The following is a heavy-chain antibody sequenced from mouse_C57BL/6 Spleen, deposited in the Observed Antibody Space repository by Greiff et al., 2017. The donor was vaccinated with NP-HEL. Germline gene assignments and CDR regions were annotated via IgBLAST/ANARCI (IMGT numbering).Heavy chain of an antibody. CDR1: GYAFSSSW. Sequence: QVQLKQSGPELVKPGASVKISCKASGYAFSSSWMNWVKQRPGKGLEWIGRIYPGDGDTNYNGKFKGKATLTADKSSSTAYMQLSSLTAEDSAVYFCARQIYYGSSYEYFDVWGTGTTVTVSS. J-gene: IGHJ1*03. CDR3: ARQIYYGSSYEYFDV. D-gene: IGHD1-1*01. V-gene: IGHV1-82*01. CDR2: IYPGDGDT.